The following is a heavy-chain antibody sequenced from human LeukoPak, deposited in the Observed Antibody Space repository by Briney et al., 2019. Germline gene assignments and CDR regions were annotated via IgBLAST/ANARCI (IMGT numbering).Heavy chain of an antibody. CDR1: GGSFSGYY. CDR2: INHSGST. J-gene: IGHJ5*02. D-gene: IGHD2-21*02. V-gene: IGHV4-34*01. CDR3: ASSAYCGGDCYRWFDP. Sequence: SETLSLTCAVYGGSFSGYYWSWIRQPPGKGLEWIGEINHSGSTNYNPSLKSRVTISVDTSKNQFSLKLSPVTAADTAVYYCASSAYCGGDCYRWFDPWGQGTLVTVSS.